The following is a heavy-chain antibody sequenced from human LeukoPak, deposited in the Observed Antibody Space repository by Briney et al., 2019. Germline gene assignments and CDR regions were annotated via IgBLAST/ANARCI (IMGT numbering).Heavy chain of an antibody. Sequence: PGGSLTLSCAASGFTFSSYAMSWVRQAPGKGLEWVSAISGSGGSTYYADSVKGRFTISRDNSKNTLYLHMNSLRAEDTAVYYCAKIRGPRVGYFDYWGQGTLVTVSS. CDR3: AKIRGPRVGYFDY. CDR1: GFTFSSYA. V-gene: IGHV3-23*01. J-gene: IGHJ4*02. CDR2: ISGSGGST.